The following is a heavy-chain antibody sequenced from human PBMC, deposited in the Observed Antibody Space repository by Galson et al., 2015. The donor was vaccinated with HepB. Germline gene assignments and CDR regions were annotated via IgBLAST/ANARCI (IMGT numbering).Heavy chain of an antibody. Sequence: SVKVSCKASGYTFTSYDINWVRQATGQGLEWMGWMNPNSGNTGYAQKFQGRVTMTRNTSISTAYMELSSLRSEDTAVYYCARSSGDYVLAFDNWGQGTMVTVSS. D-gene: IGHD4-17*01. J-gene: IGHJ3*02. CDR2: MNPNSGNT. CDR1: GYTFTSYD. CDR3: ARSSGDYVLAFDN. V-gene: IGHV1-8*01.